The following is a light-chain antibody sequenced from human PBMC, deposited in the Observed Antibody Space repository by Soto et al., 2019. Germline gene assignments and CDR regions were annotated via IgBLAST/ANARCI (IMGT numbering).Light chain of an antibody. V-gene: IGKV1-27*01. J-gene: IGKJ1*01. CDR2: EAS. CDR3: QNFDSAPPT. Sequence: DIQRTQSPSSLSASVGDRVTITCRASQGIRHYLAWYQQKPGKVPKLLIYEASNLQSGVPSRFRGGGSGTEFTLTISSLQPEDVATYYCQNFDSAPPTFGQGTKVDI. CDR1: QGIRHY.